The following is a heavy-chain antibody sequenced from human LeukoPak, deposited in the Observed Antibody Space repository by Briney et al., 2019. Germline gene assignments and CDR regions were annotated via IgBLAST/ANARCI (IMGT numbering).Heavy chain of an antibody. J-gene: IGHJ4*02. V-gene: IGHV4-59*01. Sequence: PSETLSLTCTVSGGSIGSYYWVWIRQPPGKGLEYIAYIHYSGSTNYNPSLRSRVTISVDTSKNQFSLKLNYVTAADTAIYYCARERPASNYFDYWGQGILVTVSS. CDR2: IHYSGST. CDR1: GGSIGSYY. CDR3: ARERPASNYFDY. D-gene: IGHD1-1*01.